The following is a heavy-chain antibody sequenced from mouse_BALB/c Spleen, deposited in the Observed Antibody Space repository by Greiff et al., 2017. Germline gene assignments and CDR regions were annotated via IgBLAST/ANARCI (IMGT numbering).Heavy chain of an antibody. J-gene: IGHJ4*01. V-gene: IGHV5-4*02. CDR3: ARDRIYYGSSPYAMDY. Sequence: VESGGGLVKPGGSLKLSCAASGFTFSDYYMYWVRQTPEKRLEWVATISDGGSYTYYPDSVKGRFTISRDNAKNNLYLQMSSLKSEDTAMYYCARDRIYYGSSPYAMDYWGQGTSVTVSS. CDR2: ISDGGSYT. D-gene: IGHD1-1*01. CDR1: GFTFSDYY.